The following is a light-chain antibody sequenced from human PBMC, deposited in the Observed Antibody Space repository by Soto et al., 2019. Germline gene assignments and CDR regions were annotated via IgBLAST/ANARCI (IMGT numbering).Light chain of an antibody. J-gene: IGKJ1*01. V-gene: IGKV3-15*01. CDR3: QQYNNWPLT. Sequence: EIVMTQSPATLSVSPGERATLSCRASQSVSSNLAWYQQKPGQAPRLLIYGASTRVTGIPARFSGSGSGTEFTLTISSLQSEDFAVYYCQQYNNWPLTFGQGTKVDIK. CDR2: GAS. CDR1: QSVSSN.